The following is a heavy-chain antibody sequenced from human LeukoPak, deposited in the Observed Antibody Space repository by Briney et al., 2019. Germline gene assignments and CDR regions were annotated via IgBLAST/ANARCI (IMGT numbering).Heavy chain of an antibody. D-gene: IGHD3-22*01. CDR3: ARGYYYDSSGYWVRAFDI. V-gene: IGHV4-59*12. CDR2: IYYSGST. Sequence: PSETLSLTCTVSGGSISSYYWSWIRQPPGKGLEWIGYIYYSGSTNYNPSLKSRVTISVDTSKNQFSLILSSVTAADTAAYFCARGYYYDSSGYWVRAFDIWGQGTMVTVSS. CDR1: GGSISSYY. J-gene: IGHJ3*02.